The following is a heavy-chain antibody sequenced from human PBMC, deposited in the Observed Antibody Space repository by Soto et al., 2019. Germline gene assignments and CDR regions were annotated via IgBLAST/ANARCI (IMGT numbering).Heavy chain of an antibody. J-gene: IGHJ6*02. Sequence: GGSLRLSCAASGFTFSSYEMNWVRQAPGKGLEWVSYISSSGSTIYYADSVKGRFTISRDNAKNSLYLQMNSLRAEDTAVYYCARVGYCSGGSCSYDYYYYYGMDVWGQGTTVTVSS. D-gene: IGHD2-15*01. CDR2: ISSSGSTI. CDR1: GFTFSSYE. V-gene: IGHV3-48*03. CDR3: ARVGYCSGGSCSYDYYYYYGMDV.